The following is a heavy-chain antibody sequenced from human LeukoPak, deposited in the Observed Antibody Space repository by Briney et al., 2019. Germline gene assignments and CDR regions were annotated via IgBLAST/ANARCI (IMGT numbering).Heavy chain of an antibody. CDR1: GFTFSSYA. CDR2: ISGSGGST. Sequence: GGSLRLSCAASGFTFSSYAMSWVRQAPGKGLEWVSAISGSGGSTYYADSVKGRSTISRDNSKNTLYLQMNSLRAADTALYYCVQGTRRGAITMVRGVIGKSYYFDSWGQGTLVTVSS. V-gene: IGHV3-23*01. CDR3: VQGTRRGAITMVRGVIGKSYYFDS. J-gene: IGHJ4*02. D-gene: IGHD3-10*01.